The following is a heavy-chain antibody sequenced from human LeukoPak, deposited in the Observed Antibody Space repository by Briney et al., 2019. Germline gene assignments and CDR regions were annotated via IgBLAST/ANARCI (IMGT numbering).Heavy chain of an antibody. Sequence: GGSLRLSCAVSGFTFSTYGMHWVRQAPGKGLEWVANINRDGSERYYVDSVKGRFTISRDDAKSSLYLQMNSLRAEDTAVYYCARRNAMDVWGQGTTVIVFS. J-gene: IGHJ6*02. CDR1: GFTFSTYG. CDR3: ARRNAMDV. CDR2: INRDGSER. V-gene: IGHV3-7*03.